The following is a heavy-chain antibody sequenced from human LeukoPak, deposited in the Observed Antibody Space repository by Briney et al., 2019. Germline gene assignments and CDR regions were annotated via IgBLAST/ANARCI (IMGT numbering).Heavy chain of an antibody. CDR1: GFTFSGSA. CDR2: IRSKANSYAT. Sequence: GGSLRLSCAASGFTFSGSAMHWVRQASGKGLEWVGLIRSKANSYATAYAASVKGRFTISRDDSKNTAYLQMNSLKTEDTAVYYCTRPTSDGMDVWGQGTTVTVSS. CDR3: TRPTSDGMDV. J-gene: IGHJ6*02. V-gene: IGHV3-73*01.